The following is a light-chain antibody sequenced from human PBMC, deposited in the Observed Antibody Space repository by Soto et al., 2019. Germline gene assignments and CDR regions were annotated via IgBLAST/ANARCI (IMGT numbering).Light chain of an antibody. V-gene: IGLV1-44*01. CDR2: SNN. CDR3: AAWDDSLNGHVV. J-gene: IGLJ2*01. Sequence: QSVLTQPPSASGTPGQRVTISCSGSSSNVGSNTVNWYQQLPGTAPKHLIYSNNQRPSGVPDRFSGSESGTSASLAISGLQSEDEADYYCAAWDDSLNGHVVFGGGTKLTVL. CDR1: SSNVGSNT.